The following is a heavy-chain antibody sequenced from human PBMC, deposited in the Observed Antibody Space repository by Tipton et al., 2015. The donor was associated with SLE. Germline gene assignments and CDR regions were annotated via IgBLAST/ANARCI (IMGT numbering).Heavy chain of an antibody. Sequence: TLSLTCTVSGGSISSGSYYWSWIRQPAGKGLEWIGRIYTSGSTNYNPSLKSRVTISVDTSKNQFSLKLSSVTAADTAWYYCARDLNYYGSGSYKGWFDPWGQGTLVTVSS. J-gene: IGHJ5*02. V-gene: IGHV4-61*02. CDR1: GGSISSGSYY. D-gene: IGHD3-10*01. CDR3: ARDLNYYGSGSYKGWFDP. CDR2: IYTSGST.